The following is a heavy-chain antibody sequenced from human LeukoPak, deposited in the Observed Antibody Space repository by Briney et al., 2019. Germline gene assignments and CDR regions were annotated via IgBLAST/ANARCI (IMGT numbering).Heavy chain of an antibody. CDR3: ARYVVYGSGKYYFDY. Sequence: SETLSLTCTVSGGSVSSTTYFWSWIRQPPGKGLEWIASINYSGSTYYNPSLKSRVTISVDTSENPFSLKLSSVTAADTAVYYCARYVVYGSGKYYFDYWGQGTLVTVSS. V-gene: IGHV4-39*01. D-gene: IGHD3-10*01. CDR1: GGSVSSTTYF. J-gene: IGHJ4*02. CDR2: INYSGST.